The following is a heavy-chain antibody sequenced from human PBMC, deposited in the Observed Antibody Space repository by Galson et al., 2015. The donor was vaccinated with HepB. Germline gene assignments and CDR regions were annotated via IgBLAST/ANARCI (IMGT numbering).Heavy chain of an antibody. Sequence: SGFTFSSYWMSWVRPAPGKGLEWVANMNVDGSDKYYVDSVKGRFTVSRDNAKNSLYLRMNSLRVEDTAVYYCARDREVAGGGDWFDPWGQGTLVTVSS. J-gene: IGHJ5*02. CDR2: MNVDGSDK. V-gene: IGHV3-7*01. CDR1: GFTFSSYW. CDR3: ARDREVAGGGDWFDP. D-gene: IGHD6-13*01.